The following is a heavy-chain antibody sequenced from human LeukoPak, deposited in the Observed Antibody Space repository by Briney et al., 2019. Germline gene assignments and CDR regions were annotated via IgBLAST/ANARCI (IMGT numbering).Heavy chain of an antibody. Sequence: TGGSLRLSCAASGFEFRTYTMNWVRQAPGRGLECISYITASTRSLTYYADSVRGRFTISRDNAKNSLYLQMNSLRDEDTAVYYCARDKGDYHSSGSLFVFGGQGTLVTVSS. V-gene: IGHV3-48*02. CDR2: ITASTRSLT. D-gene: IGHD3-22*01. CDR3: ARDKGDYHSSGSLFVF. CDR1: GFEFRTYT. J-gene: IGHJ4*02.